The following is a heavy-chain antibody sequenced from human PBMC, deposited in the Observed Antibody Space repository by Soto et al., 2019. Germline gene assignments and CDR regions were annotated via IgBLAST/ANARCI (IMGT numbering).Heavy chain of an antibody. CDR3: ARARGSIVGATHVAD. Sequence: QVQLQESGPGLVKPSGTLSLTCAVSGGSISSSNWWSWVRQPPGKGLEWIGEIYHSGSTNYNPSLKRRVTISVDKSKNQFSLKLSSVTAADTAVYYCARARGSIVGATHVADWGQGTLVTVSS. CDR1: GGSISSSNW. J-gene: IGHJ4*02. CDR2: IYHSGST. V-gene: IGHV4-4*02. D-gene: IGHD1-26*01.